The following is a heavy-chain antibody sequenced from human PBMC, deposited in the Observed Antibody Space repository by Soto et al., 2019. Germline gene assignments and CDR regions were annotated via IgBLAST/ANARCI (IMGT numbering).Heavy chain of an antibody. D-gene: IGHD6-13*01. J-gene: IGHJ6*02. Sequence: PSETLSLTCTVSGGSISSYYWSWIRQPAGKGLEWIGRIYTSGSTNYNPSLKSRVTMSVDTSKNQFSLKLSSVTAADTAVYYCARDGVSSSWYRGDYYYGMDVWGQGTTVTVSS. V-gene: IGHV4-4*07. CDR3: ARDGVSSSWYRGDYYYGMDV. CDR2: IYTSGST. CDR1: GGSISSYY.